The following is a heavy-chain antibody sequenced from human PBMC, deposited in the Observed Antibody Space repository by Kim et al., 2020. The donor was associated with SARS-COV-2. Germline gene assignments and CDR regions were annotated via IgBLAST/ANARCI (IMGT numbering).Heavy chain of an antibody. Sequence: VNSMKGRFTISRDNTKNSLYLQMNSLRAEDTALYYCARVYDGGWYTHNDYWGQGTLVTVSS. D-gene: IGHD6-19*01. CDR3: ARVYDGGWYTHNDY. J-gene: IGHJ4*02. V-gene: IGHV3-7*01.